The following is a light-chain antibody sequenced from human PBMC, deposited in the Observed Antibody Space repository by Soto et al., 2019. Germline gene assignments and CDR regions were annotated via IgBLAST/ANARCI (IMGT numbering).Light chain of an antibody. J-gene: IGLJ1*01. CDR3: NSYTSSSTYV. CDR2: EVS. CDR1: SSDVGRYNY. Sequence: QSVLTQPASVSGSPGQSITISCTGTSSDVGRYNYVSWYQQHPDKAPKLMIYEVSNRPSGVSNRFSGSKSGNTASLTISRLQAEDEADYYCNSYTSSSTYVFGTGTKVTVL. V-gene: IGLV2-14*01.